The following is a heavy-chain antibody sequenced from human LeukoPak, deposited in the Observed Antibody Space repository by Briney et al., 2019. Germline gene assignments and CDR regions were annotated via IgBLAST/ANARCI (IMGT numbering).Heavy chain of an antibody. D-gene: IGHD3-22*01. CDR1: GYTFTSYY. Sequence: GASVKVSCKASGYTFTSYYMHWVRQAPGQGLEWMGIINPSGGSTSYAQKFQGRVTMTRDTSTSTVYMELSSLRSEDTAVYYCARDSKGYYYDSSGSTFDYWGQGTLVTVSS. V-gene: IGHV1-46*01. J-gene: IGHJ4*02. CDR3: ARDSKGYYYDSSGSTFDY. CDR2: INPSGGST.